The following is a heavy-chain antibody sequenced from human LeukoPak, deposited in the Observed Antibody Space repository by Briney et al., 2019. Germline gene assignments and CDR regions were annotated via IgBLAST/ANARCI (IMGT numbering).Heavy chain of an antibody. CDR1: GFTFSDYY. J-gene: IGHJ5*02. Sequence: GGSLRLSCAASGFTFSDYYMSWIRQAPGKGLEWVSYISSSSSYVYYADSVKGRFTISRDNAKNSLYLQMNSLRAEDTAVYYCARAHGSAGGNWFDPWGQGTLVTVSS. V-gene: IGHV3-11*06. D-gene: IGHD2-8*02. CDR3: ARAHGSAGGNWFDP. CDR2: ISSSSSYV.